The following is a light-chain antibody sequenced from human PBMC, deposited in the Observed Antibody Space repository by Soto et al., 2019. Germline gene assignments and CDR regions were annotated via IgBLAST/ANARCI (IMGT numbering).Light chain of an antibody. V-gene: IGKV3D-15*01. CDR2: GAS. CDR3: QQYHNWPRT. CDR1: QGVMSN. Sequence: EIVLTQSPATLSVSPGERATLSCRASQGVMSNLAWYQKKPGQAPRLLIYGASTRASGIPARFSGRGSGTDFTLAISSLQSEDFAVYYCQQYHNWPRTFGQGTKLDIK. J-gene: IGKJ2*01.